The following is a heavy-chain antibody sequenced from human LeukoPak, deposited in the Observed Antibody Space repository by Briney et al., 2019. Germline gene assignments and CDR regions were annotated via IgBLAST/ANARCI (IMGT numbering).Heavy chain of an antibody. V-gene: IGHV3-48*02. CDR2: ISSSSSTI. CDR3: ARPYGSGSYYAYFDY. J-gene: IGHJ4*02. D-gene: IGHD3-10*01. CDR1: GFTSSSYS. Sequence: GGSLRLSCAASGFTSSSYSMNWVRQAPGKGLEWVSYISSSSSTIYYADSVKGRFTISRDNAKNSLYLQMNSLRDEDTAVYYCARPYGSGSYYAYFDYWGQGTLVTVSS.